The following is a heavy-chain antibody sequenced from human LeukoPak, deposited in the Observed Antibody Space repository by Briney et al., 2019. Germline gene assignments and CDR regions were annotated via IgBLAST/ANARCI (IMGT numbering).Heavy chain of an antibody. CDR2: IYYSGST. CDR1: GGSISSSSYY. Sequence: SETLSLTCTVSGGSISSSSYYWGWIRQPPGKGLEWIGSIYYSGSTYYNPSLKSRVTISVDTSENQFSLKLSSVTAADTAVYYCARVDIVATIFDYWGQGTLVTVSS. D-gene: IGHD5-12*01. V-gene: IGHV4-39*01. CDR3: ARVDIVATIFDY. J-gene: IGHJ4*02.